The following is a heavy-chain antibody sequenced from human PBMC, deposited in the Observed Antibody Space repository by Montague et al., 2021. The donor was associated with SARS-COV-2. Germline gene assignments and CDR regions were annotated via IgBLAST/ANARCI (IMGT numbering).Heavy chain of an antibody. CDR2: ISSSGSII. CDR3: ARGVTMIVVVMRYNWFDP. CDR1: GFTFSSYE. V-gene: IGHV3-48*03. J-gene: IGHJ5*02. D-gene: IGHD3-22*01. Sequence: SLRLSCAASGFTFSSYEMNWVRQAPGKGLEWVSYISSSGSIIYYADSVKGRFTISRDNAKNSLYLQMNSLRAEDTAVYYCARGVTMIVVVMRYNWFDPWGQGTLVTVSS.